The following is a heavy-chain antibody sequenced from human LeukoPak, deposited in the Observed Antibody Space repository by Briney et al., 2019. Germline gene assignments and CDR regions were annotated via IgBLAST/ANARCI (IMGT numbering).Heavy chain of an antibody. CDR2: ISGSGGSA. D-gene: IGHD2-15*01. Sequence: GGSLRLSCAASGFTFSSYAMSWVRQAPGKGLEWVSAISGSGGSAYYADSVKGRFTISRDNSKNTLYLQMNSLRAEDTAVYYCAKMGNCSGGSCYAFDIWGQGTMVTVSS. CDR1: GFTFSSYA. CDR3: AKMGNCSGGSCYAFDI. V-gene: IGHV3-23*01. J-gene: IGHJ3*02.